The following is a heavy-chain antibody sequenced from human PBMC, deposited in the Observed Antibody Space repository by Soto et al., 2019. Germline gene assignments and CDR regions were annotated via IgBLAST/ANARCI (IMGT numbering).Heavy chain of an antibody. V-gene: IGHV1-8*01. CDR3: ARGGVATIGWNYYYYYMDV. CDR2: MNPNSGNT. J-gene: IGHJ6*03. D-gene: IGHD5-12*01. CDR1: GYTFTSYD. Sequence: ASVKVSCKASGYTFTSYDINWVRQATGQGLEWMGWMNPNSGNTGYAQKFQGRVTMTRNTSISTAYMELSSLRSEDTAVYYCARGGVATIGWNYYYYYMDVWGQGTTVTVSS.